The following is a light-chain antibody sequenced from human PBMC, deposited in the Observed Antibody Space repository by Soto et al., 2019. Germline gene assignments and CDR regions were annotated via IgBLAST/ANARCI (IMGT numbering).Light chain of an antibody. CDR3: QSYDSSLSGYVV. V-gene: IGLV1-40*01. J-gene: IGLJ2*01. Sequence: QLVMTQPPSVSGAPGQRVTISCTGSSSNIGAGYDVHWYQQLPGTAPKLLIYGNSNRPSGVPDRFSGSKSGTSASLAITGLQAEDEADYCCQSYDSSLSGYVVFGGGTKLAAL. CDR1: SSNIGAGYD. CDR2: GNS.